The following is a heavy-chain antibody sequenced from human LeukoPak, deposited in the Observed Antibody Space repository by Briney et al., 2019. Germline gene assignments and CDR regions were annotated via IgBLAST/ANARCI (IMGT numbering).Heavy chain of an antibody. Sequence: PSETLSLTCAVYGGSFSGYYWSWIREPPGKGLEGIGEINHSGSTNYNPSLKSRVTISVDTSKNQFSLKLSSVTAADTAVYYCARRDNYYDSSGRPFDPWGQGTLVTVSS. CDR3: ARRDNYYDSSGRPFDP. V-gene: IGHV4-34*01. CDR2: INHSGST. CDR1: GGSFSGYY. J-gene: IGHJ5*02. D-gene: IGHD3-22*01.